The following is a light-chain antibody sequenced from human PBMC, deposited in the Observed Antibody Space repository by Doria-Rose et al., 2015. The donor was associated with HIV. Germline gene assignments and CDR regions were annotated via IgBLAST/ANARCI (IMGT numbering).Light chain of an antibody. CDR3: HQYGTSWT. CDR2: DGS. V-gene: IGKV3-20*01. J-gene: IGKJ1*01. CDR1: QSFSSTY. Sequence: TQSPGTLSLSPGERATLSCRASQSFSSTYLAWYQQNPGQAPSLLIYDGSTRATGIPDRFSASGSGTDFTRTINRLEPEDFALYYCHQYGTSWTFGQGTKVEI.